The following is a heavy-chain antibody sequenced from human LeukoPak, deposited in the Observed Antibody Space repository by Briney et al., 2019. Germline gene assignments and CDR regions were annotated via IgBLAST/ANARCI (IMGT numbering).Heavy chain of an antibody. CDR1: GFTFRNYD. CDR3: AKDPGASVSGFHMDV. V-gene: IGHV3-30*02. Sequence: GGSLRLSCAASGFTFRNYDMHWVRQATGKGLEWVSFIWSDGHNRFYADSVKGRFTISRDNSKNMLYLQMDALRAEDTALYFCAKDPGASVSGFHMDVWGKGTTVIVSS. CDR2: IWSDGHNR. D-gene: IGHD2-8*02. J-gene: IGHJ6*03.